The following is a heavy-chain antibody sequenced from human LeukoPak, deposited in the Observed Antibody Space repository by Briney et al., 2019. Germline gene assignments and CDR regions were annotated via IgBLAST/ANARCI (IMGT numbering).Heavy chain of an antibody. CDR2: IYYSGST. Sequence: PSQTLSLTCTVSGGSISSGGYYWSWIRQHPGKGLEWIGYIYYSGSTYYNPSLKSRVTISVDTSKNQFSLKLSSVTAADTAVYYCARRASDTAMVLFDYWGQGTLVTVYS. V-gene: IGHV4-31*03. CDR1: GGSISSGGYY. D-gene: IGHD5-18*01. CDR3: ARRASDTAMVLFDY. J-gene: IGHJ4*02.